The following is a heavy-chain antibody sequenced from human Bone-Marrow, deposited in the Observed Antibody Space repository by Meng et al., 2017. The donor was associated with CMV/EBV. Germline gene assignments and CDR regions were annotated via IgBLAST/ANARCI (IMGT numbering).Heavy chain of an antibody. CDR2: ISSSSSYI. D-gene: IGHD6-6*01. J-gene: IGHJ6*02. V-gene: IGHV3-21*01. CDR1: GFTFSSYS. Sequence: GESLKISCAASGFTFSSYSMNWVRQAPGKGLEWVSSISSSSSYIYYADSVKGRFTISRDNAKNSLYLQMNSLSAEDTAVYYCARDHRIAGRYYYGMDVWGQGTTVTVSS. CDR3: ARDHRIAGRYYYGMDV.